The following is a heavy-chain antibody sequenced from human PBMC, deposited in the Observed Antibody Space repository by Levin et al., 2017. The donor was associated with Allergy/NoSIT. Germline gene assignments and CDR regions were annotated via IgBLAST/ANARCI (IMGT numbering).Heavy chain of an antibody. Sequence: GESLKISCKGSGYSFTSYWISWVRQMPGKGLEWMGRIDPSDSYTNYSPSFQGHVTISADKSISTAYLQWSSLKASDTAMYYCASLIPGPMTTVVTDDAFDSWGQGTMVTVSS. CDR1: GYSFTSYW. CDR2: IDPSDSYT. J-gene: IGHJ3*02. V-gene: IGHV5-10-1*01. D-gene: IGHD4-23*01. CDR3: ASLIPGPMTTVVTDDAFDS.